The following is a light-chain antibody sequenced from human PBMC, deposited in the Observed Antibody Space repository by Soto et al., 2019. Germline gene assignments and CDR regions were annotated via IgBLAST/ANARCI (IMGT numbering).Light chain of an antibody. J-gene: IGKJ3*01. CDR1: RSVIGPY. Sequence: EIVLTQSPGTLSLSPGESATLSCRARRSVIGPYLAWYQQKPGQAPRLLIHGASSRATGIPDRFSGSGSGTDFTLTISRLEPEDFAVYYCQHFGSSVFTFGPGTKVEIK. V-gene: IGKV3-20*01. CDR2: GAS. CDR3: QHFGSSVFT.